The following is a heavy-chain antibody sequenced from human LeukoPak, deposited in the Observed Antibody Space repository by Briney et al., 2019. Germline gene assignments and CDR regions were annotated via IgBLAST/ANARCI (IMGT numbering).Heavy chain of an antibody. CDR1: GFTFSSYA. Sequence: GGSLRLSCAASGFTFSSYAMSWVRQAPGKGLEWVSAISGSGGSTYYADSVKGRFTISRNNSKNTLYPQMNSLRAEDTAVYYCATINYYDSSGYFYWGQGTLVTVSS. CDR2: ISGSGGST. J-gene: IGHJ4*02. V-gene: IGHV3-23*01. CDR3: ATINYYDSSGYFY. D-gene: IGHD3-22*01.